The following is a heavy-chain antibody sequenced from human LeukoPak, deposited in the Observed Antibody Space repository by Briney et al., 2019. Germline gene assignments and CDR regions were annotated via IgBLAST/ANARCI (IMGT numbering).Heavy chain of an antibody. CDR3: ARDLGDIAVAGTWFDY. J-gene: IGHJ4*02. V-gene: IGHV1-18*04. CDR1: GYTFTSYG. D-gene: IGHD6-19*01. Sequence: ASVEVSCKASGYTFTSYGISCVRQAPGQGLEWMGWISAYNGNTNYAQKLQGRVTMTTDTSTSTAYMELRSLRSDDTAVYYCARDLGDIAVAGTWFDYWGQGTLVTVSS. CDR2: ISAYNGNT.